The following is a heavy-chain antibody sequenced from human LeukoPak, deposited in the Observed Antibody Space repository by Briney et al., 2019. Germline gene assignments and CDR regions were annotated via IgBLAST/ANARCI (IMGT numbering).Heavy chain of an antibody. CDR1: GFFLNNYG. Sequence: GGSLRLSCAVTGFFLNNYGMTWVRQAPGKGLEWVSGNNWNGGSTGYADSVKGRFTISRDNAKNCLYLQMNSLRAEDTALYYCARTRTSGGYSASDYWGQGTLVTVSS. J-gene: IGHJ4*02. D-gene: IGHD3-10*01. CDR3: ARTRTSGGYSASDY. V-gene: IGHV3-20*04. CDR2: NNWNGGST.